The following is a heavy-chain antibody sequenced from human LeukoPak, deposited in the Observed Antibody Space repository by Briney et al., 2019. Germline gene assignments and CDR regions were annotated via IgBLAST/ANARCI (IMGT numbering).Heavy chain of an antibody. CDR1: GFTFSTYA. CDR2: FSYDGSTQ. J-gene: IGHJ4*02. D-gene: IGHD4-17*01. CDR3: ARGDPTVTTKQNFDY. Sequence: GRSLRLSCAGSGFTFSTYAMHWVRQAPGKGLEWVALFSYDGSTQRYADSVKGRFTISRDNSKNTLYLQMNSLRVEDTAVYYCARGDPTVTTKQNFDYWGQGTLVTVSS. V-gene: IGHV3-30-3*01.